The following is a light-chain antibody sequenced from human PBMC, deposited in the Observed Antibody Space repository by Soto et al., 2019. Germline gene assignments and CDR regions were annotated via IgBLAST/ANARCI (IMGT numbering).Light chain of an antibody. V-gene: IGKV3-20*01. Sequence: EIVLTQSSGTLSLSPGERATLSCRASQSVSSSYLAWYQQKPGQAPRLLIYGASTRATGIPARFSGSGSGTEFTLTISSLQSEDFAVYYCQQYGGSPRTFGQGTKVDIK. J-gene: IGKJ1*01. CDR2: GAS. CDR3: QQYGGSPRT. CDR1: QSVSSSY.